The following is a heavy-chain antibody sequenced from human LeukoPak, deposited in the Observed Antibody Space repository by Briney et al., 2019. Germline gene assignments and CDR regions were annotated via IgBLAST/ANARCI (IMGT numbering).Heavy chain of an antibody. CDR1: GYTFTSYA. Sequence: ASVTVSCKASGYTFTSYAMHWVRQAPGQRLEWMGWINAGNGNTKYSQKFQGRVTITRDTSASTAYMELSSLRSEDTAVYYCARDRWLGSSWYGSGFDPWGQGTLVTVSS. D-gene: IGHD6-13*01. V-gene: IGHV1-3*01. J-gene: IGHJ5*02. CDR2: INAGNGNT. CDR3: ARDRWLGSSWYGSGFDP.